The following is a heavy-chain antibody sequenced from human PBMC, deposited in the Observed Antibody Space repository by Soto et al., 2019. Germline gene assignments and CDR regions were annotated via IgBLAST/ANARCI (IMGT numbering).Heavy chain of an antibody. CDR1: GFTFSSYS. Sequence: EVQLVESGGGLVKPGGSLRLSCAASGFTFSSYSMNWVRQAPGKGLEWVSAISGSGGSTYYADSVKGRFTISRDNSKNTLYLQMNSLRAEDTAVYYCAKDPPGGSGYLAWGQGTLVTVSS. CDR2: ISGSGGST. D-gene: IGHD3-22*01. J-gene: IGHJ4*02. CDR3: AKDPPGGSGYLA. V-gene: IGHV3-23*04.